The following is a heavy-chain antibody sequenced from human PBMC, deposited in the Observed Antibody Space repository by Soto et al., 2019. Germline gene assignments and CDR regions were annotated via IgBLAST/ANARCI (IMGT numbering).Heavy chain of an antibody. CDR3: ARDTRVAATGTGTLDY. CDR1: GFTFSDYY. Sequence: GGSLRLSCAASGFTFSDYYMSWIRQAPGKGLEWVSYISSSGSTINYADSVKGRFTISRDNAKNSLYLQMNSLRAEDTAVYYCARDTRVAATGTGTLDYWGQGTLVTVSS. CDR2: ISSSGSTI. D-gene: IGHD6-13*01. J-gene: IGHJ4*02. V-gene: IGHV3-11*01.